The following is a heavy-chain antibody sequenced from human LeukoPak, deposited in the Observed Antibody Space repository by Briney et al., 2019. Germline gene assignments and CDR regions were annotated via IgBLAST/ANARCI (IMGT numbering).Heavy chain of an antibody. CDR1: GFTFSTHR. CDR3: ARDRGFIGVFYNGIDV. V-gene: IGHV3-21*01. J-gene: IGHJ6*02. CDR2: ISGTSTYI. Sequence: GGSLRLSCAASGFTFSTHRMHWVRQAPGKGLEWVSSISGTSTYIHYADSVRGRFTISRDNAKNSLYLQMNSLRAEGTAVYYCARDRGFIGVFYNGIDVWGQGTTVTVSS. D-gene: IGHD3-10*01.